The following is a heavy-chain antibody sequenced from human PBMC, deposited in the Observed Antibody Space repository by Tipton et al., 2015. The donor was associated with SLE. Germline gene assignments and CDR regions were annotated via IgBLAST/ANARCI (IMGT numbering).Heavy chain of an antibody. J-gene: IGHJ6*02. V-gene: IGHV4-31*03. CDR1: SGSMSNYY. Sequence: TLSLTCSVSSGSMSNYYWNWIRQHPRKGLEWLGYIYSSGTTHYNPSLRSRASISVDTSNNHFSLRLSSVTAADTAVYFCARGKGNSSGWGHYSFYGMDVWGQGTTVPVSS. D-gene: IGHD6-19*01. CDR2: IYSSGTT. CDR3: ARGKGNSSGWGHYSFYGMDV.